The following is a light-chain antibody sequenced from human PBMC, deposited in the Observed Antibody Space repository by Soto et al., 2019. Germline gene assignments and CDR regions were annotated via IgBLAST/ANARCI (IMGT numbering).Light chain of an antibody. J-gene: IGKJ1*01. CDR3: QQSYSTPQT. V-gene: IGKV1-39*01. CDR2: AAS. CDR1: QSISSY. Sequence: DIQMTQSPSSLAASVGDRVTITCRASQSISSYLNWYQQKPGKAPKLLIYAASSLQSGVPSRFSGSGSGTDFTLTISSLQPEDFATYYCQQSYSTPQTFGQGTTVDIK.